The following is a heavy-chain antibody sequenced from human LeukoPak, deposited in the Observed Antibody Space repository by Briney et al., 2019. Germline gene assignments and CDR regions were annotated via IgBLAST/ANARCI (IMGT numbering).Heavy chain of an antibody. J-gene: IGHJ4*02. CDR1: GFTVSSNY. V-gene: IGHV3-66*01. D-gene: IGHD3-3*01. CDR2: IYSGGST. Sequence: GGSLRLSCAASGFTVSSNYMSWVRQAPGKGLEWVSVIYSGGSTYYADSVKGRFTISRDNSKNTLCLQMNSLRAEDTAVYYCARASEGYYDFWSGYYTPPFDYWGQGTLVTVSS. CDR3: ARASEGYYDFWSGYYTPPFDY.